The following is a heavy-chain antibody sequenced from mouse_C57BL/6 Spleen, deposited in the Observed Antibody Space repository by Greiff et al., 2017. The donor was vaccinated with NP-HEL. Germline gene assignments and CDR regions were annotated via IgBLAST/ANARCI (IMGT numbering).Heavy chain of an antibody. D-gene: IGHD2-3*01. V-gene: IGHV2-2*01. CDR3: ARGDGYYVPAMDY. CDR1: GFSLTSYG. J-gene: IGHJ4*01. Sequence: VQLQQSGPGLVQPSQTLSITCTASGFSLTSYGVHWVRQSPGQGLEWLGVIWSGGSTDYNAAFISRLSISTDNAKSQVFFKMNSLQADDTAIYYCARGDGYYVPAMDYWGQGTSVTVSS. CDR2: IWSGGST.